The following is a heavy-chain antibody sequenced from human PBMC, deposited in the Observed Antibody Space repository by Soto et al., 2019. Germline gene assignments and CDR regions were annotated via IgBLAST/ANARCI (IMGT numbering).Heavy chain of an antibody. V-gene: IGHV4-59*13. Sequence: SETLSLTCTVSGGSIDAFYWNWIRQAPDKGLEWIGYISCSGSTKYSSSLRSRVTMSVDTSTNQCSLRLKSVTAADTAVYYCVRGWDDRLTGVWLSFDYWGRGTPVTVSS. CDR1: GGSIDAFY. CDR2: ISCSGST. J-gene: IGHJ4*02. CDR3: VRGWDDRLTGVWLSFDY. D-gene: IGHD3-9*01.